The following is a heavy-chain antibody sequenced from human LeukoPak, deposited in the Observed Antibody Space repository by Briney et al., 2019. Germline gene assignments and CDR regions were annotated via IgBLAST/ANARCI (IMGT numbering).Heavy chain of an antibody. CDR2: IYTSGST. D-gene: IGHD4-17*01. V-gene: IGHV4-4*07. CDR1: GGSISSYY. CDR3: ARSTFDYGDFDY. Sequence: SETLSLTCSVSGGSISSYYWSWLRQPAGKGLEWIGRIYTSGSTNYNPSLKSRVTMSVDTSKNQFSLKLSSVTAADTAVYYCARSTFDYGDFDYWGQGTLVTVSS. J-gene: IGHJ4*02.